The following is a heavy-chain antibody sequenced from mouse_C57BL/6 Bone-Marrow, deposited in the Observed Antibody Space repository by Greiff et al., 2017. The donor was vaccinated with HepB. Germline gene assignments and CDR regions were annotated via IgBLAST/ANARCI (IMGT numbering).Heavy chain of an antibody. CDR1: GYTFTSYG. CDR2: IYHRSGNT. V-gene: IGHV1-81*01. J-gene: IGHJ1*03. D-gene: IGHD2-5*01. Sequence: QVQLQQSGAELARPGASVKLSCKASGYTFTSYGISWVKQRTGQGLEWIGEIYHRSGNTYYNEKFKGKATLTADKSSSTAYMELRSLTSEDSAVYFCADSKSYWYFDVWGTGTTVTVSS. CDR3: ADSKSYWYFDV.